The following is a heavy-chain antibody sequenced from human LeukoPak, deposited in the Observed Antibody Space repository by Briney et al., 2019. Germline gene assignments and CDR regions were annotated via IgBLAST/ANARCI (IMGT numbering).Heavy chain of an antibody. J-gene: IGHJ6*02. CDR2: ISYDGSNK. Sequence: GGSLRLSCAASGFTFSSYGMHWVRQAPGKGLEWVAVISYDGSNKYYADSVKGRFTISRDNSKNTLYLQMNSLRAEDTAVYYCAKDKGDYIYYYYYYGMDVWGQGTTVTVSS. CDR3: AKDKGDYIYYYYYYGMDV. D-gene: IGHD4-17*01. CDR1: GFTFSSYG. V-gene: IGHV3-30*18.